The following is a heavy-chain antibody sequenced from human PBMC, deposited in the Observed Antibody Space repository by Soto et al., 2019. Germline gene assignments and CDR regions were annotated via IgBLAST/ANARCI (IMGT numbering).Heavy chain of an antibody. V-gene: IGHV3-23*01. J-gene: IGHJ5*02. D-gene: IGHD3-3*01. CDR2: ISGSGGST. CDR3: ANGRGDYDFWSGYSNNWFDP. CDR1: GFTFSSYA. Sequence: EVQLLESGGGLVQPGGSLRLSCAASGFTFSSYAMSWVRQAPGKGLEWVSAISGSGGSTYYADSVKGRFTISRDNSKNTLYLQMNSLRAEDTAVYYCANGRGDYDFWSGYSNNWFDPWGQGTLVTVCS.